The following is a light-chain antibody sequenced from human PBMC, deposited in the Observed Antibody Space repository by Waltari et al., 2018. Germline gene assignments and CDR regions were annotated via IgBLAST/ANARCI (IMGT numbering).Light chain of an antibody. Sequence: QSALTQPASVSGSPGQSITISRTGTSSDVGGYNYVSWYQQYPGKAPKLVIYDVSTRPSGASDRFSGSKSGNTASLIISGLQAEDEADYYCSSYTASRHYVFGTGTKVTVL. V-gene: IGLV2-14*03. CDR3: SSYTASRHYV. CDR1: SSDVGGYNY. J-gene: IGLJ1*01. CDR2: DVS.